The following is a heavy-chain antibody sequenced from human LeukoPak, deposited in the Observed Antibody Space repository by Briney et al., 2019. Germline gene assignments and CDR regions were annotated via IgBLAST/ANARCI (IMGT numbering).Heavy chain of an antibody. CDR1: GFTFSSYS. Sequence: PGGSLRLSCAASGFTFSSYSMNWVRQAPGKGLEWVSSISSSSSYIYYADSVKGRFTISRDNAKNSLYLQMNSLRAEDTAVYYCARDLSSYGSGWYGYWGQGTLVTVSS. V-gene: IGHV3-21*01. CDR2: ISSSSSYI. D-gene: IGHD6-19*01. CDR3: ARDLSSYGSGWYGY. J-gene: IGHJ4*02.